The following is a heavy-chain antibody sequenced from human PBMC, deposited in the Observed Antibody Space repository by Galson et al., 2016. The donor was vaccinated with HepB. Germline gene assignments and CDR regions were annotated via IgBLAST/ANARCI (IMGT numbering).Heavy chain of an antibody. D-gene: IGHD3-3*01. CDR1: GDSVSSNSAA. Sequence: CAISGDSVSSNSAAWNWVRQSPSRGLEWLGRTYYRSKWSNEYKESLKSRLTINPDTTKNQFSLHLTSLTPEDTAVYYCVREQIIPSAGGGNYFDSWGQGTLVTVSS. V-gene: IGHV6-1*01. CDR3: VREQIIPSAGGGNYFDS. CDR2: TYYRSKWSN. J-gene: IGHJ4*02.